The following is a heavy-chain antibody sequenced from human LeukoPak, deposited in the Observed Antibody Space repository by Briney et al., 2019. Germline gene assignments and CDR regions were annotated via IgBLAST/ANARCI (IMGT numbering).Heavy chain of an antibody. Sequence: GRSLRLSCAASGFTFSSYAMHWVRQAPGKGLEWVAVISYDGSNKYYADSVKGRFTISRDNSKNTLYLQMNSLRAEDTAVYYCARAKLYYYGSSPMDVWGKGTTVTVSS. CDR1: GFTFSSYA. CDR3: ARAKLYYYGSSPMDV. D-gene: IGHD3-10*01. CDR2: ISYDGSNK. J-gene: IGHJ6*04. V-gene: IGHV3-30*04.